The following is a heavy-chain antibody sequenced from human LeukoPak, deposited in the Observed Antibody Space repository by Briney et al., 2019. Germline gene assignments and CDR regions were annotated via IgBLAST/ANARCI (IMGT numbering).Heavy chain of an antibody. J-gene: IGHJ4*02. V-gene: IGHV3-30-3*02. CDR1: GFTFSSYA. CDR2: ISYDGSNK. CDR3: AKSGSNYFDY. D-gene: IGHD1-26*01. Sequence: GGSLRLSCAASGFTFSSYAMPWVRQAPGKGLEWVAVISYDGSNKYYADSVKGRFTISRDNSKNTLYLQMNSLRAEDTAVYYCAKSGSNYFDYWGQGTLVTVSS.